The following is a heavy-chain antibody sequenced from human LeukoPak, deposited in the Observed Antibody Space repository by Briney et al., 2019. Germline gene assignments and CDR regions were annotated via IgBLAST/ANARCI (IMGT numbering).Heavy chain of an antibody. CDR2: IYYSGST. Sequence: SSETLSLTCTVSGGSISSGGYYWSWIRQHPGKGLEWIGYIYYSGSTYYNPSLKSRVTISVDTSKNQFSLKLSSVTAADTAVYYCARGPAATLFDYWGQGTLVTVSS. CDR3: ARGPAATLFDY. D-gene: IGHD2-2*01. CDR1: GGSISSGGYY. V-gene: IGHV4-31*03. J-gene: IGHJ4*02.